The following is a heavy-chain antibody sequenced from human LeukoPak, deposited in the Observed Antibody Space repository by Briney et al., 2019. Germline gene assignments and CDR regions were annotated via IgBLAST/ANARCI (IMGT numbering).Heavy chain of an antibody. CDR2: ISTYNGNT. CDR3: ARGYWCSSISCYLDY. D-gene: IGHD2-2*01. J-gene: IGHJ4*02. V-gene: IGHV1-18*01. Sequence: GASVKVSCKASGGTFSSYAISWVRQAPGQGLERMGWISTYNGNTNYAQKLQGRVTMTTDTSTSTAYMDLRSLRSDDTAVYHCARGYWCSSISCYLDYWGQGTLVTVSS. CDR1: GGTFSSYA.